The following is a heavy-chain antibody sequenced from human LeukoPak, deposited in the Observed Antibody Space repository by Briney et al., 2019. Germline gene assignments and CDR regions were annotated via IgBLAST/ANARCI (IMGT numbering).Heavy chain of an antibody. CDR2: IRPGDSDI. J-gene: IGHJ3*02. V-gene: IGHV5-51*01. D-gene: IGHD4-17*01. Sequence: GESLKISCKASGYRFPNYWIGWVRQMPGKGLEWMGIIRPGDSDIRYSPSFQAQVTFSVDKSPTTAYLQWSSLKASDTAMYYCGRSGFGSGDYGAFDIWGQGTMVTVSS. CDR3: GRSGFGSGDYGAFDI. CDR1: GYRFPNYW.